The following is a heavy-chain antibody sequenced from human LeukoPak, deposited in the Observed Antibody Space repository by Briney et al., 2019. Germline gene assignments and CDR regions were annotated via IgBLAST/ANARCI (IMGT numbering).Heavy chain of an antibody. CDR1: GFTFSSYS. CDR3: ARDMLLLPSFDY. Sequence: GGSLRLSCAASGFTFSSYSMNWVRQVPGKGLEWVSSISSSSSYIYYADSVKGRFTISRNNAKNSLYLQMNSLRAEDTAVYYCARDMLLLPSFDYWGQGTLVTVSS. CDR2: ISSSSSYI. V-gene: IGHV3-21*01. D-gene: IGHD3-22*01. J-gene: IGHJ4*02.